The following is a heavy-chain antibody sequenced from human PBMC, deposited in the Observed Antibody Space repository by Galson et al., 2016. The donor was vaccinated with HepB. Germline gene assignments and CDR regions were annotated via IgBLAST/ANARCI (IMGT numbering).Heavy chain of an antibody. J-gene: IGHJ4*02. V-gene: IGHV3-11*01. D-gene: IGHD3-10*01. CDR3: ARFSPKSGAGDTYFDR. Sequence: SLRLSCAGSGFVFGDYDMHWVRQAPGKGLECISYINRSSRDIWYADSVKGRATISRDNAKNSLSLQLNTLRADDTALYFCARFSPKSGAGDTYFDRWGQGVLVTVSS. CDR2: INRSSRDI. CDR1: GFVFGDYD.